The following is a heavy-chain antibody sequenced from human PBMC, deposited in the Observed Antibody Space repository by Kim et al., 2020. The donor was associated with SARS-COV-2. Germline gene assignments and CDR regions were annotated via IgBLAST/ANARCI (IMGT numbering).Heavy chain of an antibody. CDR3: ARDPHNTSSSWYTVFSGQVNNWFDP. Sequence: ASVKVSCKASGYTFTSYAMHWVRQAPGQRLEWMGWINAGNGNTKYSQKFQGRVTITRDTSASTAYMELSSLRSEDTAVYYCARDPHNTSSSWYTVFSGQVNNWFDPWGQGTLVTVSS. CDR1: GYTFTSYA. J-gene: IGHJ5*02. D-gene: IGHD6-13*01. CDR2: INAGNGNT. V-gene: IGHV1-3*01.